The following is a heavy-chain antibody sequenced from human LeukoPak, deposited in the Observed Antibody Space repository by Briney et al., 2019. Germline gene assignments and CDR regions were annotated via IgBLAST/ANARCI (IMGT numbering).Heavy chain of an antibody. CDR3: ARDGRGDAFDI. Sequence: QPGGSLRLSFAASGFTVSSNYMSWVRQAPGKGLEWVSVIYSGGSTYYADSVKGRFTISRDNSKNTLYLQMNSLRAEDTAVYYCARDGRGDAFDIWGQGTMVTVSS. CDR1: GFTVSSNY. J-gene: IGHJ3*02. CDR2: IYSGGST. D-gene: IGHD3-10*01. V-gene: IGHV3-66*01.